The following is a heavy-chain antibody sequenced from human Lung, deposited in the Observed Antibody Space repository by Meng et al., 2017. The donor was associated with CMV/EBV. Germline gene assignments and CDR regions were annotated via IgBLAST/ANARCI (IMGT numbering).Heavy chain of an antibody. Sequence: SVKVSCKASGTTFSSYAISWVRQAPGQGLEWMGGIIPVFGTTNYAQKFQGRITITTDESTTTTYMVLSSLTSEDTAAYYCVSCSSTSCSDSYLYYYGLDVWGQGTTVTVSS. CDR2: IIPVFGTT. D-gene: IGHD2-2*01. CDR1: GTTFSSYA. J-gene: IGHJ6*02. CDR3: VSCSSTSCSDSYLYYYGLDV. V-gene: IGHV1-69*05.